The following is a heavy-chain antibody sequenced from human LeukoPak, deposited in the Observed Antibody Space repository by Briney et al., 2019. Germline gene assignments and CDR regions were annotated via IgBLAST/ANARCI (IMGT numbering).Heavy chain of an antibody. CDR2: ISYDGSYK. Sequence: GGSLRLSCAASGFTFSSYAMHWVRQAPGKGLEWVAVISYDGSYKYYADSVKGRFTISRDNSKNALYLQMSSLRAEDTAFYYCAKGVASSGTGYYFDYWGQGTLVTVSS. V-gene: IGHV3-30*18. CDR3: AKGVASSGTGYYFDY. D-gene: IGHD6-13*01. J-gene: IGHJ4*02. CDR1: GFTFSSYA.